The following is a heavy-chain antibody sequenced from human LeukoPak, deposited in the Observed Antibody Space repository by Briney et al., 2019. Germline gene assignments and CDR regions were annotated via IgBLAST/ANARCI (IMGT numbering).Heavy chain of an antibody. V-gene: IGHV3-23*01. J-gene: IGHJ4*02. Sequence: PGGSLRLSCAASGFPFTSYAMSWVRQAPGKGLEWVSAISGNGGATYYADSVKGRFTISRDNSKNTLHLQMHSVRAEDTALYYCAKATTAIVVDNFFDYWGQGTLVSVSS. CDR1: GFPFTSYA. CDR2: ISGNGGAT. D-gene: IGHD3-22*01. CDR3: AKATTAIVVDNFFDY.